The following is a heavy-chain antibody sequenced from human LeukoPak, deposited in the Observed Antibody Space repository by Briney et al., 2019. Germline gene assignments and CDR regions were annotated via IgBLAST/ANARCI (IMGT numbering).Heavy chain of an antibody. Sequence: SETLSLTCAVFNESFSAYYWSWIRQSPGKGLEWIGEIYHSGSTNYNPSLKSRVTISVDTSRKQFSLRLNSVTAADTAVYYCVRKVMVTGYYYYYYMDIWGRGTTVTVSS. J-gene: IGHJ6*03. V-gene: IGHV4-34*01. CDR1: NESFSAYY. CDR3: VRKVMVTGYYYYYYMDI. D-gene: IGHD4-23*01. CDR2: IYHSGST.